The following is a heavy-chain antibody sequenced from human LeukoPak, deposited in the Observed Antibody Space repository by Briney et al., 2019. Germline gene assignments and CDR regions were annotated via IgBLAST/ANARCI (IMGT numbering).Heavy chain of an antibody. V-gene: IGHV3-53*01. D-gene: IGHD6-19*01. CDR3: ARGSVAGIGGVAYFDY. J-gene: IGHJ4*02. CDR2: IYSGGST. CDR1: GFTVSSNY. Sequence: PSGGSLRLSCAASGFTVSSNYMSWVRQAPGKGLEWVSVIYSGGSTYYADSVKGRFTISRDNSKNTLYLQMNSLRAEDTAVYYCARGSVAGIGGVAYFDYWGQGTLVTVSS.